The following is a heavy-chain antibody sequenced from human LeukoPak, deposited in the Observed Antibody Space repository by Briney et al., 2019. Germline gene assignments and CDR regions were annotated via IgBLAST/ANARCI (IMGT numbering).Heavy chain of an antibody. V-gene: IGHV1-69*01. CDR2: IIPIFGTA. Sequence: GSLVKVSCKASGGTFSSYAISWVRQAPGQGLEWMGGIIPIFGTANYAQKFQGRVTITADESTSTAYMELSSLRSEDTAVYYCARDSRGPDGDSDWGQGTLVTVSS. CDR1: GGTFSSYA. J-gene: IGHJ4*02. CDR3: ARDSRGPDGDSD. D-gene: IGHD4-17*01.